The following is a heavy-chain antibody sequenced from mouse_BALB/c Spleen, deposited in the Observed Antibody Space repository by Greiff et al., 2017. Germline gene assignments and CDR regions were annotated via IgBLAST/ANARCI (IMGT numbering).Heavy chain of an antibody. CDR1: GYTFTDYA. J-gene: IGHJ4*01. CDR3: ARRYYYAMDY. CDR2: ISTYYGDA. Sequence: QVQLQQSGAELVRPGVSVKISCKGSGYTFTDYAMHWVKQSHAKSLEWIGVISTYYGDASYNQKFKGKATMTVDKSSSTAYMELARLTSEDSAIYYCARRYYYAMDYWGQGTSVTVSS. V-gene: IGHV1S137*01.